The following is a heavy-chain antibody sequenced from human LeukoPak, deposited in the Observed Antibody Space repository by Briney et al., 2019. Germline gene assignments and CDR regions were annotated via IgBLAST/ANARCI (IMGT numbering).Heavy chain of an antibody. CDR1: GYSFTNYW. J-gene: IGHJ6*04. D-gene: IGHD6-13*01. V-gene: IGHV5-51*01. CDR3: ARESSPPAYGMDV. CDR2: IFPGDSNT. Sequence: GESPKISCKGSGYSFTNYWIGWVRQMPGKGLEWVAIIFPGDSNTRYSPSFQGQVTISADKSISTAYLEWSSLKASDSAMYYCARESSPPAYGMDVWGKGTTVTVS.